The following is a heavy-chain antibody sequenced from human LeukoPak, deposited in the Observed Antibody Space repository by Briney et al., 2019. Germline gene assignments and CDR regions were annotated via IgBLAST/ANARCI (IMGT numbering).Heavy chain of an antibody. CDR1: GYTFTSYG. J-gene: IGHJ6*03. Sequence: GASVKVSCKASGYTFTSYGISWVRQAPGQGLEWMGWISAYNGNTNYAQKLQGRVTVTTDTSTSTAYMELRSLRSDDTAVYYCARVGDGYNNNYYYYYMDVWGKGTTVTVSS. V-gene: IGHV1-18*01. CDR2: ISAYNGNT. D-gene: IGHD5-24*01. CDR3: ARVGDGYNNNYYYYYMDV.